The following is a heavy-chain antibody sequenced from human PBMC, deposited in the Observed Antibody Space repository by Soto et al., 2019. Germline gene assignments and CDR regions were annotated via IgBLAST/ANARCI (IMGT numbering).Heavy chain of an antibody. J-gene: IGHJ4*02. CDR2: INHSGST. CDR3: ARKYYYGSGTPFGY. CDR1: GGSFSGYY. D-gene: IGHD3-10*01. Sequence: SETLSLTCAVYGGSFSGYYWIWIRQPPGKGLEWIGEINHSGSTNYNPSLKSRVTISVDTSKNQFSLKLSSVTAADTAVYYCARKYYYGSGTPFGYWGQGTLVTVSS. V-gene: IGHV4-34*01.